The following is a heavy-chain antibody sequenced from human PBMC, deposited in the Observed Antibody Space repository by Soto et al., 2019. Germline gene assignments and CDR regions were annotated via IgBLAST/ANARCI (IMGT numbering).Heavy chain of an antibody. CDR2: ISYDGSNK. CDR3: ARGSLVSDAFAI. J-gene: IGHJ3*02. CDR1: GFTFSSYA. Sequence: RRLSCAASGFTFSSYAMPWVRQAPGKGLEWVAVISYDGSNKYYADSVKGRFTISRDNSKNTLYLQMNSLRAEDTAVYYCARGSLVSDAFAIWGQGTMVTVSS. D-gene: IGHD6-13*01. V-gene: IGHV3-30-3*01.